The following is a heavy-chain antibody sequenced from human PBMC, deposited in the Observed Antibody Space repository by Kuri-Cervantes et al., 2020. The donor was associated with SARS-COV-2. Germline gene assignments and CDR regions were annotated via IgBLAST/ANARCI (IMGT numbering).Heavy chain of an antibody. Sequence: GSLRLSCTVSGGSTRSYYWSWIRQPPEKGLEWIGYIYYSGSTNYNPSLKSRVTISVDTSKNQFSLKLSSVTAADTAVYYCARANYYYDSSGWGCYFDYWGQGTLVTVSS. CDR1: GGSTRSYY. CDR3: ARANYYYDSSGWGCYFDY. D-gene: IGHD3-22*01. CDR2: IYYSGST. J-gene: IGHJ4*02. V-gene: IGHV4-59*01.